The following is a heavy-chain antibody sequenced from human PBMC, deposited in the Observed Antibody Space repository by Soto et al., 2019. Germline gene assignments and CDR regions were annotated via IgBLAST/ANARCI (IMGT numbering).Heavy chain of an antibody. J-gene: IGHJ4*02. CDR1: GFTFSSYW. Sequence: PGGSLRLSCAASGFTFSSYWMSWVRQAPGKGLEWVANIKQDGSEKYYVDSVKGRFTMSRDNAKNSLYLQMNSLRAEDMAVYYWARVSWSGYYADYWGQGTLVTVSS. CDR2: IKQDGSEK. CDR3: ARVSWSGYYADY. V-gene: IGHV3-7*05. D-gene: IGHD3-3*01.